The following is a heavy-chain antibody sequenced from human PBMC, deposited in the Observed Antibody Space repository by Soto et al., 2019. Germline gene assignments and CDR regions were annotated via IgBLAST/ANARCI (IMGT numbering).Heavy chain of an antibody. D-gene: IGHD6-13*01. CDR2: IIPIFGTA. V-gene: IGHV1-69*13. CDR1: GGTFSSYA. Sequence: ASVKFSCKASGGTFSSYAISWVRQAPGQGLEWMGGIIPIFGTANYAQKFQGRVTITADESTSTAYMELSSLRSEDTAVYYCARGTDSNYYYYYMDVWGKGTTVTVSS. CDR3: ARGTDSNYYYYYMDV. J-gene: IGHJ6*03.